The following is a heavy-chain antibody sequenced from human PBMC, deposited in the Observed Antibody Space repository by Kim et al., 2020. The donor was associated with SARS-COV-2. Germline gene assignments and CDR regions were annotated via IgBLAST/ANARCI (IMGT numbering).Heavy chain of an antibody. Sequence: GGSLRLSCAASGFIVTDNHMSWVRQAPGKGLEWVSVISGGGNTYYADSVKGRFTISTDHSKNTLYLQMSSLTTEDTAVYHCTTDPGHNSGVDFDPWGQGILVTVSS. V-gene: IGHV3-66*02. D-gene: IGHD3-10*01. CDR2: ISGGGNT. CDR1: GFIVTDNH. CDR3: TTDPGHNSGVDFDP. J-gene: IGHJ5*02.